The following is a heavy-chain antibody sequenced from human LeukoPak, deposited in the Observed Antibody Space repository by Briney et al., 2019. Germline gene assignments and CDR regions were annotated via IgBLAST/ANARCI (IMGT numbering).Heavy chain of an antibody. Sequence: SETLSLTCAVYGGSFSGYYWSWIRQPPGKGLEWIGEITHRGSTNYNPSLKSRVTISVDTSKNQFSLKLNSVTAADTAVYYCARYDIVATNWFDPWGQGTRVTVSS. V-gene: IGHV4-34*01. J-gene: IGHJ5*02. CDR3: ARYDIVATNWFDP. CDR2: ITHRGST. D-gene: IGHD5-12*01. CDR1: GGSFSGYY.